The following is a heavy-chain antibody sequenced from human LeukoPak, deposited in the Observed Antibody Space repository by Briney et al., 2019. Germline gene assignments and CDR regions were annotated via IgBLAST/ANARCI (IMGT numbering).Heavy chain of an antibody. CDR2: IYHSGST. Sequence: PSETLSLTCTVSGGSISSYYWSWIRQPPGKGLEWIGYIYHSGSTYYNPSLKSRVTISVDTSKNQFSLKLSSVTAADTAVYYCARGQNLHVLAAAPNWFDPWGQGTLVTVSS. V-gene: IGHV4-59*12. J-gene: IGHJ5*02. D-gene: IGHD6-13*01. CDR1: GGSISSYY. CDR3: ARGQNLHVLAAAPNWFDP.